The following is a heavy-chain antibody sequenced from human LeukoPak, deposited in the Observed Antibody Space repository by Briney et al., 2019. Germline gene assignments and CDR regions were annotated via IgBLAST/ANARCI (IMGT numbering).Heavy chain of an antibody. D-gene: IGHD6-19*01. CDR3: ARLRDSGWYKSPLDY. J-gene: IGHJ4*02. V-gene: IGHV4-34*01. CDR1: GGSFSGYY. CDR2: INDSGST. Sequence: SETLSLTCAVYGGSFSGYYWSWIRQPPGKGLEWIGEINDSGSTNYNPSLKSRVTISVDTSKNQFSLKLRSVTAADTAVYYCARLRDSGWYKSPLDYWGQGTLVSVSS.